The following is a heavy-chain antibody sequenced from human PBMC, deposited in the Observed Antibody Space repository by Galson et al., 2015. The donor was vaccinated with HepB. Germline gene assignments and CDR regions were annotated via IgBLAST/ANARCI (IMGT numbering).Heavy chain of an antibody. CDR1: GGTFSSYA. J-gene: IGHJ4*02. V-gene: IGHV1-69*01. D-gene: IGHD5-18*01. CDR2: IIPIFGTA. CDR3: AREGGYSLGMSWVD. Sequence: QSGAEVKKPGESLRISCKASGGTFSSYAISWVRQAPGQGLEWMGGIIPIFGTANYAQKFQGRVTITADESTSTAYMELSSLRSEDTAVYYCAREGGYSLGMSWVDWGQGTLVTVSS.